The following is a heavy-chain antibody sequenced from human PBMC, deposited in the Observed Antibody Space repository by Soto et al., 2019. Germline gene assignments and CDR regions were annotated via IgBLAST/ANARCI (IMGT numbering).Heavy chain of an antibody. CDR1: GGSISSGGYY. V-gene: IGHV4-31*02. CDR2: IYYSGST. Sequence: SETLSLTCTVSGGSISSGGYYWSWIRQHPGKGLEWIGYIYYSGSTYYNPSLKSRVTISVDTSKNQFSLKLSSVTAADTAVYYCARVLAATVDYYYYGMDVWGQGTTVTVSS. D-gene: IGHD2-15*01. J-gene: IGHJ6*02. CDR3: ARVLAATVDYYYYGMDV.